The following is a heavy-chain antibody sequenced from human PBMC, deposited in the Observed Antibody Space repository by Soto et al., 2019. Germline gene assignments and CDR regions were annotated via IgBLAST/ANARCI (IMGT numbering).Heavy chain of an antibody. D-gene: IGHD3-9*01. Sequence: QLQLQESGPGLVKPSETLSLTCTVAGGSISTSTFYWGWMRQPPGKGLEWIASFYYSGNTYYNPSLKSRVSIRCDTSKNKFCEKLSFVNDAETVVYYCAMRHGLDIDPYYWGDGTLVTVS. CDR3: AMRHGLDIDPYY. J-gene: IGHJ4*03. CDR1: GGSISTSTFY. CDR2: FYYSGNT. V-gene: IGHV4-39*01.